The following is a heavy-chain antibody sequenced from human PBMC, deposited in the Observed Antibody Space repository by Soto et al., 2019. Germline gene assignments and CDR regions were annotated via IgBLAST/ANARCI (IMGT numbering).Heavy chain of an antibody. CDR2: ISYDGSNK. Sequence: GGSLRLSCAASGFTFSSYAMHWVRQAPGKGLEWVAVISYDGSNKYYADSVKGRFTISRDNSKNTLYLQMNSLRAEDTAVYYCARDSSSSEAAYYYYGMDVWGQGITVSVSS. J-gene: IGHJ6*02. D-gene: IGHD6-6*01. CDR3: ARDSSSSEAAYYYYGMDV. CDR1: GFTFSSYA. V-gene: IGHV3-30-3*01.